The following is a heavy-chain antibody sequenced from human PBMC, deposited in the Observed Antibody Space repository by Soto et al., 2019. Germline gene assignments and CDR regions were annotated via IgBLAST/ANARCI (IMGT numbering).Heavy chain of an antibody. CDR3: ANDHDYVWGSYRLDY. CDR2: ISYDGSNK. Sequence: GGSLRLSCAASGFTFSSYGMHWVRQAPGKGLEWVAVISYDGSNKYYADSVKGRFTISRDNSKNTLYLQMNSLRAEDTAVYYCANDHDYVWGSYRLDYWGQGTLVTVSS. CDR1: GFTFSSYG. J-gene: IGHJ4*02. V-gene: IGHV3-30*18. D-gene: IGHD3-16*01.